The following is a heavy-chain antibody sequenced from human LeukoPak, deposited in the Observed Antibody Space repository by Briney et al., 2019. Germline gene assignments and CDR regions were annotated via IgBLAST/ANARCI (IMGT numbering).Heavy chain of an antibody. Sequence: GGSLRLSCAASGFTFSSYAMSWVRQAPGRGLEWVSAISGSGGSTYYADSVKGRFTISRDNSKNTLYLQMNSLRAEDTAVYYCANDYCSSTSCYLIAFDYWGQGTLVTVSS. CDR1: GFTFSSYA. D-gene: IGHD2-2*01. V-gene: IGHV3-23*01. CDR3: ANDYCSSTSCYLIAFDY. CDR2: ISGSGGST. J-gene: IGHJ4*02.